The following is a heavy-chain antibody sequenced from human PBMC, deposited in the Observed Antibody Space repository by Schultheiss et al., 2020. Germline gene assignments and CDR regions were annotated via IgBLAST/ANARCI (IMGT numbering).Heavy chain of an antibody. CDR1: GFTFSSYA. Sequence: GESLKISCAASGFTFSSYAMSWVRQAPGKGLEWVAVISYDGSNKYYADSVKGRFTISRDNSKNTLYLQMNSLRAEDTAVYYCARGQVGFYYYYMDVWGKGTTVTVSS. CDR3: ARGQVGFYYYYMDV. J-gene: IGHJ6*03. CDR2: ISYDGSNK. D-gene: IGHD2-2*03. V-gene: IGHV3-30*03.